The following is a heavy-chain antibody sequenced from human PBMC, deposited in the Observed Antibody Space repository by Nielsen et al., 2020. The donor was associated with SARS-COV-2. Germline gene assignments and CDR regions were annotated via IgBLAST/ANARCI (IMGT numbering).Heavy chain of an antibody. CDR2: IIPIFGTA. J-gene: IGHJ4*02. V-gene: IGHV1-69*13. CDR3: ARDLLGATTGFDY. Sequence: SVKVSCKASGYTFTGYYMHWVRQAPGQGLEWMGGIIPIFGTANYAQKFQGRVTITADESTSTAYMELSSLRSEDTAVYYCARDLLGATTGFDYWGQGTLVTVSS. D-gene: IGHD1-26*01. CDR1: GYTFTGYY.